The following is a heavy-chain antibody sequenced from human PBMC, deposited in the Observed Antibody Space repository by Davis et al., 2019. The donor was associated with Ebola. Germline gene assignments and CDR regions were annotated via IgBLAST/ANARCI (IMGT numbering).Heavy chain of an antibody. Sequence: GESLKISCAASGFTFSSYWMHWVRQAPGKGLVWVSRINSDGSSTSYADSVKGRFTISRDNAKTSLYLQMNSLRAEDTAVYYCARDRDYYDRSAYHPRGWLDRWGQGTLVTVSS. V-gene: IGHV3-74*01. J-gene: IGHJ5*02. CDR1: GFTFSSYW. D-gene: IGHD3-22*01. CDR2: INSDGSST. CDR3: ARDRDYYDRSAYHPRGWLDR.